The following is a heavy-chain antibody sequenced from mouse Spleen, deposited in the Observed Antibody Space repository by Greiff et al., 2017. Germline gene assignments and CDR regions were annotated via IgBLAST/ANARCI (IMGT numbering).Heavy chain of an antibody. CDR1: GFTFSSYA. D-gene: IGHD2-14*01. CDR3: ARHEEGYGGYYAMDY. J-gene: IGHJ4*01. V-gene: IGHV5-9-3*01. CDR2: ISSGGSYT. Sequence: EVQRVESGGGLVKPGGSLKLSCAASGFTFSSYAMSWVRQTPEKRLEWVATISSGGSYTYYPDSVKGRFTISRDNAKNTLYLQMSSLRSEDTAMYYCARHEEGYGGYYAMDYWGQGTSVTVSS.